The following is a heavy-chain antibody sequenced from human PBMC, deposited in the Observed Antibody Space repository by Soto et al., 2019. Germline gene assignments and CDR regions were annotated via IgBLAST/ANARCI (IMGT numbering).Heavy chain of an antibody. CDR3: ARTWQGSGSPRGHGMDV. D-gene: IGHD3-10*01. CDR1: GYTFTSYY. J-gene: IGHJ6*02. Sequence: ASVKVSCXXSGYTFTSYYMHWVRQAPGQGLEWMGIINPSGGSTSYAQKFQGRVTMTRDTSTSTVYMELSSLRSEDTAVYYCARTWQGSGSPRGHGMDVWGQGTTVTVSS. CDR2: INPSGGST. V-gene: IGHV1-46*01.